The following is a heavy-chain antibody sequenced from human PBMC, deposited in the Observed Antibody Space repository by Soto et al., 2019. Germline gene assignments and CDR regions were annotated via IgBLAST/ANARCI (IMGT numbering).Heavy chain of an antibody. Sequence: LRLSCAASGFTFSSYEMNWVRQAPGKGLEWVSYISSSGSTIYYADSVKGRFTISRDNAKNSLYLQMNSLRAEDTAVYYCARDLAVAGILSVIPYYYYYYGMDVWGQGTTVTVSS. CDR1: GFTFSSYE. D-gene: IGHD6-19*01. CDR3: ARDLAVAGILSVIPYYYYYYGMDV. J-gene: IGHJ6*02. V-gene: IGHV3-48*03. CDR2: ISSSGSTI.